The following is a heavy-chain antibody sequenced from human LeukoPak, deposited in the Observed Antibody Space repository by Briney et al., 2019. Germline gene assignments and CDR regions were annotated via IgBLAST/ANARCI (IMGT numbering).Heavy chain of an antibody. Sequence: PGRSLRLSCVASGFTFSSYGMHWVRQAPGKGLEWVAVISYDGSNKYYADSVKGRFTISRDNSKNTLYLQMNSLRAEDTAVYYCAKDYLIAVAGTFEYWGQGTLVTVSS. CDR2: ISYDGSNK. D-gene: IGHD6-19*01. CDR1: GFTFSSYG. V-gene: IGHV3-30*18. CDR3: AKDYLIAVAGTFEY. J-gene: IGHJ4*02.